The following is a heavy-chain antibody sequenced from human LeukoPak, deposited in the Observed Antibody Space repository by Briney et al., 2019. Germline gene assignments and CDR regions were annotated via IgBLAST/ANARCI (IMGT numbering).Heavy chain of an antibody. CDR1: GFTFSSYG. V-gene: IGHV3-30*18. Sequence: PGGSLRLPCAASGFTFSSYGMHWVRQAPGKGLEWVAVISYDGSNKYYADSVKGRFTISRDNSKNTLYLQMNSLRAEDTAVYYCAKGLWFGEPLGGYWGQGTLVTVSS. CDR2: ISYDGSNK. J-gene: IGHJ4*02. CDR3: AKGLWFGEPLGGY. D-gene: IGHD3-10*01.